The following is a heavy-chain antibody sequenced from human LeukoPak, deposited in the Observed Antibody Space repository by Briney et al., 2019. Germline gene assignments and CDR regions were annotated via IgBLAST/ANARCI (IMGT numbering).Heavy chain of an antibody. CDR3: ASTTTTYYSYFYYYMGV. Sequence: PSETLSLTCTVSGGSISSYYWSWIRQPPGKGRDGIGYIYSSGSTYYNPSLNSRVTISVDTSKNQFSLKLTSVTAADTAVYYCASTTTTYYSYFYYYMGVWGKGTTVTVSS. D-gene: IGHD4-17*01. J-gene: IGHJ6*03. CDR2: IYSSGST. CDR1: GGSISSYY. V-gene: IGHV4-4*09.